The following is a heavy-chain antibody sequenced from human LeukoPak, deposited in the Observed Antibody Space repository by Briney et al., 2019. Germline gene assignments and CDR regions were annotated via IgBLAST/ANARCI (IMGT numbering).Heavy chain of an antibody. CDR2: IYYSGST. CDR1: GGSISSYY. Sequence: SETLSLTCTVSGGSISSYYWSWIRQPPGKGLEWIGYIYYSGSTNYNPSLKSRVTISVDRSKNQFSLKLSSVTVADTAVYYCARDRDSSTWYSYFDYWGQGSLVTVSS. J-gene: IGHJ4*02. V-gene: IGHV4-59*12. D-gene: IGHD6-13*01. CDR3: ARDRDSSTWYSYFDY.